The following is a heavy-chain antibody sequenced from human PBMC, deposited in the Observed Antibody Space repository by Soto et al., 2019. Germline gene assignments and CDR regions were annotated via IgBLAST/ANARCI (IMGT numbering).Heavy chain of an antibody. D-gene: IGHD3-22*01. CDR3: GKGSAYYSDSTFDY. V-gene: IGHV3-30*18. J-gene: IGHJ4*02. Sequence: QVQLVESGGGVVQPGRSLRLSCAASGFTFSSYGMHWVRQAPGKGLEWVAIISYDGNYKHHADSVKGRFNISRDNSKNTPYLQMDSLRAENTAVYYCGKGSAYYSDSTFDYWGQGTLVTLSS. CDR2: ISYDGNYK. CDR1: GFTFSSYG.